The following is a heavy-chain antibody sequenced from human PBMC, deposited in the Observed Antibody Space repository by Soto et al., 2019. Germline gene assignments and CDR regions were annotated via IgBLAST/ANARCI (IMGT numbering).Heavy chain of an antibody. CDR3: AKEEGIAAAGTKYYYYIDV. CDR1: GFTFSGYG. V-gene: IGHV3-30*18. J-gene: IGHJ6*03. Sequence: GGSLGLSCAASGFTFSGYGMHWVRQAPGKGLEWVAVISYDGSNKYYADSVKGRFTISRDNSKNTLYLQMNGLRAEDTAVYYCAKEEGIAAAGTKYYYYIDVWGKGTTVTVSS. D-gene: IGHD6-13*01. CDR2: ISYDGSNK.